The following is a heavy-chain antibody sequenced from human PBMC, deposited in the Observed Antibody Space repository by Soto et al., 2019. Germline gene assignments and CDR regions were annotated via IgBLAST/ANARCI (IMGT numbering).Heavy chain of an antibody. J-gene: IGHJ4*02. V-gene: IGHV3-9*01. CDR3: AKLGSSWSSKQFDY. D-gene: IGHD6-13*01. CDR2: ISWNSGSI. CDR1: GFTFEDYA. Sequence: ESGGGLVQPGRSLRLSCAASGFTFEDYAMHWVRQAPGKGLEWVSGISWNSGSIGYADSVKGRFTISRDIAKNSLYLQMNSLRAEDTALYYCAKLGSSWSSKQFDYWGQGTLVTVSS.